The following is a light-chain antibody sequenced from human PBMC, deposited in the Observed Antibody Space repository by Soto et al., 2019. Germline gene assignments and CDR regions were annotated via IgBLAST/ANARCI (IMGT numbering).Light chain of an antibody. J-gene: IGLJ3*02. CDR2: EVS. V-gene: IGLV2-14*01. CDR1: SSDVGGYKF. CDR3: SSYTTSSTRV. Sequence: QSVLTQPASVSGSPGQSITISCTGTSSDVGGYKFVSWYQQHPGKAPKLMIYEVSNRPSGVSNRFSGSKSGNTASLTISRLQAEDEADYYCSSYTTSSTRVFGGGTK.